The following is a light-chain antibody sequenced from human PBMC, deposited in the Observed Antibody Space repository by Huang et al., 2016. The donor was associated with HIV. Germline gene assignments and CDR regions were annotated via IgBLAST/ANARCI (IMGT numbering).Light chain of an antibody. Sequence: DIVMTQSPDSLAVSLGERATINCRSSQSLLDSSLNKDKLAWYQQKPGQPPRLLIFWASTRESAVPDRSSGSGAGTDFTLTISSLQAEDVAVYYCQQYYRTPLTFGGGTKVEIK. J-gene: IGKJ4*01. V-gene: IGKV4-1*01. CDR3: QQYYRTPLT. CDR2: WAS. CDR1: QSLLDSSLNKDK.